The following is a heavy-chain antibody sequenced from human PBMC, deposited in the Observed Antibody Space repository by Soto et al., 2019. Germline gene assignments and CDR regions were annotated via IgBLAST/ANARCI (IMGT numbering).Heavy chain of an antibody. Sequence: GGSLRLSCAASGFTFSSYAMSWVRQAPGKGLEWVSAISYDGSNKYYADSVKGRFTISRDNSKNTLYLQMNSLRAEDTAVYYCARDPGREYYDFWSGPRHAFDIWGQGTMVTVSS. D-gene: IGHD3-3*01. CDR3: ARDPGREYYDFWSGPRHAFDI. V-gene: IGHV3-30-3*01. J-gene: IGHJ3*02. CDR2: ISYDGSNK. CDR1: GFTFSSYA.